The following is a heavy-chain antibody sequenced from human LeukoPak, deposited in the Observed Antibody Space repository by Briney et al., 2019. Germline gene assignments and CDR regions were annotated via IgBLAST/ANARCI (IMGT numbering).Heavy chain of an antibody. CDR3: ARDAQRGFDYSNSLQY. CDR2: ISGSGGST. Sequence: PGGSLRLSCAASGFTFSNFAMSWVRQAPGKGPEWVSGISGSGGSTFFADSVKGRFTISRDDFDKTVYLQMSSLRPDDTGVYYCARDAQRGFDYSNSLQYWGQGTPVTVST. V-gene: IGHV3-23*01. J-gene: IGHJ4*02. CDR1: GFTFSNFA. D-gene: IGHD4-11*01.